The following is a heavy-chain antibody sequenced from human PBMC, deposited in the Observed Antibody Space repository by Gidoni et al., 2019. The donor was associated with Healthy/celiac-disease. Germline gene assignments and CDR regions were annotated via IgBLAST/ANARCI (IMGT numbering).Heavy chain of an antibody. Sequence: EVQLVESGGGMVKPGGSLRLSCAASGFTFSSYSRNWVRQAPGKGLEWVSSISSSSSYIYYADSVKGRFTISRDNAKNSLYLQMNSLRAEDTAVYYCAREAVREMATIPLDYWGQGTLVTVSS. D-gene: IGHD5-12*01. CDR1: GFTFSSYS. J-gene: IGHJ4*02. CDR3: AREAVREMATIPLDY. V-gene: IGHV3-21*01. CDR2: ISSSSSYI.